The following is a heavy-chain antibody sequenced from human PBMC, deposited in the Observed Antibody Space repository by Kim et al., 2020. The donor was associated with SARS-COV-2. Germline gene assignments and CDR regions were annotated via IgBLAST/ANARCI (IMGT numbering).Heavy chain of an antibody. CDR1: GYTFTSYG. D-gene: IGHD2-21*02. Sequence: ASVKVSCKASGYTFTSYGISWVRQAPGQGLEWMGWISAYNGNTNYAQKLQRRVNMTTDTSTSTASRELRSLRSDDTAVYYCARQVCGGDCYSWEYYYGMDVWGQGATVTVSS. V-gene: IGHV1-18*04. J-gene: IGHJ6*02. CDR2: ISAYNGNT. CDR3: ARQVCGGDCYSWEYYYGMDV.